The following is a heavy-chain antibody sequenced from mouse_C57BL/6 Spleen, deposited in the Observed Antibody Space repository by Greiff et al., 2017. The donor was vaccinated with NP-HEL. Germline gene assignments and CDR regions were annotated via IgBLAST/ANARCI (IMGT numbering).Heavy chain of an antibody. CDR2: IRLKSDNYAT. D-gene: IGHD2-1*01. Sequence: EVKLMESGGGLVQPGGSMKLSCVASGFTFSNYWMNWVRQSPEKGLEWVAQIRLKSDNYATHYAESVKGRFTISRDDSKSSVYLQMNNLRAEDTGIYYCTVDYGNYDYFDYWGQGTTLTVSS. CDR1: GFTFSNYW. V-gene: IGHV6-3*01. J-gene: IGHJ2*01. CDR3: TVDYGNYDYFDY.